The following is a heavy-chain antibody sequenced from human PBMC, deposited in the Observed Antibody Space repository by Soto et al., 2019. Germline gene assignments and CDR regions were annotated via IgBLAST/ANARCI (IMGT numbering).Heavy chain of an antibody. V-gene: IGHV1-18*01. CDR1: GYTFTSYG. D-gene: IGHD3-9*01. J-gene: IGHJ3*01. CDR3: ARDRGGPQGYYDIFTDAFDV. CDR2: ISAYNGNT. Sequence: ASVKVSCKASGYTFTSYGISWVRQAPGQGLEWMGWISAYNGNTNYAQKLQGRVTITTDTSASTAYMELSSLRSEDTAVYYCARDRGGPQGYYDIFTDAFDVWGQGTKVTVSS.